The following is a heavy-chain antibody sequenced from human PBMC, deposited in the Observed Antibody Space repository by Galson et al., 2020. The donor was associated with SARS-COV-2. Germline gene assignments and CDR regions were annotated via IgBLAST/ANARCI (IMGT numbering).Heavy chain of an antibody. D-gene: IGHD6-13*01. CDR3: TRDQSSNDQYWWFDP. CDR2: ISPNGRP. V-gene: IGHV1-46*03. Sequence: ASVKVSCKASGYTFSSHYVHWVRQAPGQGLEWMGVISPNGRPTYAQRFQDRLTMTIDTSTTTLYLELRSLRSEDTAVYYCTRDQSSNDQYWWFDPWGQGTLVTVSS. J-gene: IGHJ5*02. CDR1: GYTFSSHY.